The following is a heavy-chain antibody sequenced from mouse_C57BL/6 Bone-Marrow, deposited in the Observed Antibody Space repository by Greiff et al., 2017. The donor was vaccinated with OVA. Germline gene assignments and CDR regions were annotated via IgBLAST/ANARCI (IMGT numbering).Heavy chain of an antibody. D-gene: IGHD2-5*01. CDR1: GYTFTDYN. V-gene: IGHV1-18*01. Sequence: EVKLMESGPELVKPGASVKIPCKASGYTFTDYNMDWVKQSHGKSLEWIGDINPNNGGTIYNQKFKGKATLTVDKSSSTAYMELRSLTSEDTAVYYCAREGSLHYSIRGFAYWSQGTLVTGSA. CDR3: AREGSLHYSIRGFAY. CDR2: INPNNGGT. J-gene: IGHJ3*01.